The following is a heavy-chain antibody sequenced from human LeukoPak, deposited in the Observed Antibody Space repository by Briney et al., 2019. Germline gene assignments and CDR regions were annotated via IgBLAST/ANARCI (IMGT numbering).Heavy chain of an antibody. Sequence: GGSLRLSCAVSGLTFSSYSMSWVRQGPGKGLVWVSRINSDDSSTSYADSVQGRFIISRDNAKNTLYLQMNSLGAEDTAVYYCATCVAVPGLPDSWGQGTLVHVSS. CDR1: GLTFSSYS. V-gene: IGHV3-74*01. D-gene: IGHD6-19*01. CDR3: ATCVAVPGLPDS. J-gene: IGHJ4*02. CDR2: INSDDSST.